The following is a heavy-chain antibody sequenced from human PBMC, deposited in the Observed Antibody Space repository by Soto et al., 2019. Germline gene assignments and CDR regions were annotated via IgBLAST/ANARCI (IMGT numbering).Heavy chain of an antibody. V-gene: IGHV5-51*01. J-gene: IGHJ6*02. CDR3: ARHTTYASCMDV. Sequence: PGDALKISCKGSGYSVSNYWISWVRQMPGKGLEWMVIIYPGDSDTKYIPSFQGQVTISVDKSISTAYLHWSSLKASDTVMYYFARHTTYASCMDVWVQRTTLTVS. CDR1: GYSVSNYW. D-gene: IGHD3-10*01. CDR2: IYPGDSDT.